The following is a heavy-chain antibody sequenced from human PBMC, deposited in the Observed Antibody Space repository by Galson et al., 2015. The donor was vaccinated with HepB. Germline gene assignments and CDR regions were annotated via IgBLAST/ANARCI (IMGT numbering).Heavy chain of an antibody. CDR2: ISNNGNGQ. J-gene: IGHJ6*02. Sequence: SLRLSCAASGFTFRSYSMNWVRHAPDKGLEWVAIISNNGNGQYYADSVKGRFTISRDNSRNTLYLQMDILRPEDTAVYYCARDIYSNVGVGSMDVWGQGTTVTVSS. D-gene: IGHD4-11*01. V-gene: IGHV3-30*03. CDR3: ARDIYSNVGVGSMDV. CDR1: GFTFRSYS.